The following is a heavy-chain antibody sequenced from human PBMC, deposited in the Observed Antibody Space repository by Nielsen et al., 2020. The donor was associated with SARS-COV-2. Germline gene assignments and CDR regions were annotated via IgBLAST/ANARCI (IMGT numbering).Heavy chain of an antibody. J-gene: IGHJ4*02. Sequence: GGSLRLSCVASGFIFSGYSMNWVRQAPGKGLEWLSYISSGSSTMYYADSVKGRFTVSRDNAKNSLYLRMNSLRAEDTAIYYCARDREPGYNAVDYWGQGTLVTVSS. CDR2: ISSGSSTM. CDR3: ARDREPGYNAVDY. V-gene: IGHV3-48*01. D-gene: IGHD1-14*01. CDR1: GFIFSGYS.